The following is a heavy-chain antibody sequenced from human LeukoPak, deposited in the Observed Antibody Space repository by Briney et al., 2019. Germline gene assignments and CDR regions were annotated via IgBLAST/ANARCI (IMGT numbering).Heavy chain of an antibody. CDR2: ICSGGST. J-gene: IGHJ5*02. D-gene: IGHD3-22*01. Sequence: GGSLRLSCAASGFTVSSNYMSWVRQAPGKGLEWVSVICSGGSTYYADSVKGRFTISRDNSKNTLYLQMNSLRAEDTAVYYCARDSPPLGYYDSSGYWFDPWGQGTLVTVSS. V-gene: IGHV3-53*01. CDR3: ARDSPPLGYYDSSGYWFDP. CDR1: GFTVSSNY.